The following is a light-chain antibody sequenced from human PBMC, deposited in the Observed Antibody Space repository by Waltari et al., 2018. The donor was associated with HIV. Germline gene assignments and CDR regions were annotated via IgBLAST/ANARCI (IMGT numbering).Light chain of an antibody. Sequence: QSLLTQPPSLSEAPRQRVTISYSGSHPNIANNAVNWSQQLPGKAPKLLIYYNNLLPSGVSDRFSGSRSGTSASLAISGLQSEDEAHYYCASWDDRLNGWVFGGGTQLTVL. CDR3: ASWDDRLNGWV. J-gene: IGLJ3*02. CDR1: HPNIANNA. CDR2: YNN. V-gene: IGLV1-36*01.